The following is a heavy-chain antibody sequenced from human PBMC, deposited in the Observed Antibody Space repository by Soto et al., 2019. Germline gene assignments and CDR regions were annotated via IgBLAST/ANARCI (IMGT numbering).Heavy chain of an antibody. CDR3: AGGDDRYKSGD. Sequence: QVQLQESGPGLVKPSETLSLTCTVSLGSVSNADHYWSWIRQPPGKGLEWIAYVYYSGGTNYNPSLKSRVTISMDTSKNQFALKLNSVTAADTAVYYCAGGDDRYKSGDWGQGVLVTVSS. J-gene: IGHJ4*02. CDR2: VYYSGGT. CDR1: LGSVSNADHY. D-gene: IGHD3-16*01. V-gene: IGHV4-61*08.